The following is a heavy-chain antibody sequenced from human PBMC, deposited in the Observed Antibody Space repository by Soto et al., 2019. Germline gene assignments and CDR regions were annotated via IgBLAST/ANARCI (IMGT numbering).Heavy chain of an antibody. CDR3: ARDKTVTTYYYSYGMDV. CDR2: ISSSSSTI. Sequence: GGSLRLSCAASGFTFSSYSMNWVRQAPGKGLEWVSYISSSSSTIYYADSVKGRFTISRDNAKNSLYLQMNSLRDEDTAVYYCARDKTVTTYYYSYGMDVWGQGTTVTVSS. D-gene: IGHD4-17*01. V-gene: IGHV3-48*02. CDR1: GFTFSSYS. J-gene: IGHJ6*02.